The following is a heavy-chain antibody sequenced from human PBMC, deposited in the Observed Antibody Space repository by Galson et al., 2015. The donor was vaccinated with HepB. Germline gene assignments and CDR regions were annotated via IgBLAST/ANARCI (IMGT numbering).Heavy chain of an antibody. D-gene: IGHD3-10*01. Sequence: SLRLSCAAYGFKFSDYDVHWVRQAPGKGLEWMALISFDGRKTHYADSVKGRFTISRDQSKSTLYLQMSRLRVEDTAVYHCARGGTYYKSGSYFPLDPWGQGTLVTVSS. CDR2: ISFDGRKT. CDR1: GFKFSDYD. V-gene: IGHV3-30*04. J-gene: IGHJ5*02. CDR3: ARGGTYYKSGSYFPLDP.